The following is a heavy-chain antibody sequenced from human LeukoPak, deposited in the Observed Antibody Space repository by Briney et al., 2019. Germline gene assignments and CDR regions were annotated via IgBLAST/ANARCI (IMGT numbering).Heavy chain of an antibody. D-gene: IGHD3-22*01. V-gene: IGHV4-59*08. CDR3: ARLTRYTSSGRYPYFDW. Sequence: SETLSLTCSVSGGSISTYYWTWIRQPPGKALEWIGYIYYSGSTNYNPSLKSRVTISVDTSQKHFSLRLSSVTAADTAAYYCARLTRYTSSGRYPYFDWWGQGTRVTVSS. J-gene: IGHJ4*02. CDR1: GGSISTYY. CDR2: IYYSGST.